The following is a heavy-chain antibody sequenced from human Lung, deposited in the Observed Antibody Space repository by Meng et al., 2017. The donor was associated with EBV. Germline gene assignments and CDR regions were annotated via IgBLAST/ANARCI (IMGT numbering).Heavy chain of an antibody. CDR2: INCYTSGT. Sequence: QVQLVQSWPEGMEPGASLMMSCRTSGYTFTDFFLHWVRQAPGQGLEWLGTINCYTSGTAYARKFQGRITLTRDTSTTTVYMDLGSLGSDDTAFYFCARGKSPGHFDYFGQGILVTVSS. CDR1: GYTFTDFF. CDR3: ARGKSPGHFDY. V-gene: IGHV1-46*01. J-gene: IGHJ4*02.